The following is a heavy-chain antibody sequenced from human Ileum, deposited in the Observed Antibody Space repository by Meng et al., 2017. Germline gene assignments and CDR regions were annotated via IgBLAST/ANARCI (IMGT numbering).Heavy chain of an antibody. CDR3: ARRWSNGANFRAFAI. CDR2: MYHSGVT. D-gene: IGHD4/OR15-4a*01. Sequence: SETLSLTCSVSGYHISSGYYWGWIRQPPGKGLEWIATMYHSGVTYYNLSLKSRVNISMDKSKNQFSLKLTSVTAADTAVYYCARRWSNGANFRAFAIWGQGKMV. J-gene: IGHJ3*02. CDR1: GYHISSGYY. V-gene: IGHV4-38-2*01.